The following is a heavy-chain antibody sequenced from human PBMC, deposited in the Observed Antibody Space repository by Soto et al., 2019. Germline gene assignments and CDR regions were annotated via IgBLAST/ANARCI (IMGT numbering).Heavy chain of an antibody. Sequence: PSETLSLTCSVSGGSIGSSTYYWGWIRQPPGKGLEWIGTIYYSGSTYYNPSLKSRVTISVDTSKNQLSLKLRSVTAADTAVYYCGDAVGGIMIFDSWGQGTPVTVSS. V-gene: IGHV4-39*01. D-gene: IGHD3-16*01. CDR2: IYYSGST. CDR3: GDAVGGIMIFDS. J-gene: IGHJ4*02. CDR1: GGSIGSSTYY.